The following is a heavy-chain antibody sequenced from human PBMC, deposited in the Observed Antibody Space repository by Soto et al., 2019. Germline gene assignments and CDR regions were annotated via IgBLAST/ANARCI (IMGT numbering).Heavy chain of an antibody. CDR3: ARQRTTVVTQAYFDH. V-gene: IGHV4-39*01. CDR2: IYYSGRT. CDR1: GESISSSSYY. D-gene: IGHD2-21*02. J-gene: IGHJ4*02. Sequence: SETLSLTCIVSGESISSSSYYWGWIRQPPGKGLEWIGSIYYSGRTYYNPSFKSRVTISIDTSKNQFSLKLSSVTATDTAVCYCARQRTTVVTQAYFDHWGQGALVTVSS.